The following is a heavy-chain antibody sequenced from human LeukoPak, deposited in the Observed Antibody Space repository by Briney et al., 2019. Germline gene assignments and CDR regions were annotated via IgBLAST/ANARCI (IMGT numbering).Heavy chain of an antibody. D-gene: IGHD3-22*01. V-gene: IGHV4-34*01. J-gene: IGHJ4*02. Sequence: PSETLSLTCAVSGGSFSGYYWSWIRHPPGKGLEWIGEINHCGSTNYNPSLKSRVPISVDTSKNQFSLNLNPVTAGDTAVYYCARVTYYYDSSGYQFDYWGQGTLDTVS. CDR1: GGSFSGYY. CDR2: INHCGST. CDR3: ARVTYYYDSSGYQFDY.